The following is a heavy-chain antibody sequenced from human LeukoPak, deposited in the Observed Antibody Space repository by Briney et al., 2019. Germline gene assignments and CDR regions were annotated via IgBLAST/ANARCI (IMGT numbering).Heavy chain of an antibody. CDR2: ISSSSSYI. Sequence: GGSLRLSCAASGFTFSSYSMSWVRQAPGKGLEWVSSISSSSSYIYYADSVKGRFTISRDNAKNSLYLQMNSLRAEDTAVYYCARDVVVTAIIDYWGQGTLVTVSS. D-gene: IGHD2-21*02. V-gene: IGHV3-21*01. CDR3: ARDVVVTAIIDY. J-gene: IGHJ4*02. CDR1: GFTFSSYS.